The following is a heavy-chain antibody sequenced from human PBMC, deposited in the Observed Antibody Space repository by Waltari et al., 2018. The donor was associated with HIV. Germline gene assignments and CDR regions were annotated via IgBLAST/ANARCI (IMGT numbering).Heavy chain of an antibody. J-gene: IGHJ4*02. CDR1: GFPIATSP. CDR2: ITVSGGST. V-gene: IGHV3-23*01. D-gene: IGHD7-27*01. CDR3: ARQSLGSFDY. Sequence: EVQLLESGGGLVQPGGSMRPSCRTSGFPIATSPPIWVRQAPREGLGWVAAITVSGGSTYYADSVKGRFTISRDNSKNKLYLQMDSLRAEYTAVYYCARQSLGSFDYWGQGTLVTVSS.